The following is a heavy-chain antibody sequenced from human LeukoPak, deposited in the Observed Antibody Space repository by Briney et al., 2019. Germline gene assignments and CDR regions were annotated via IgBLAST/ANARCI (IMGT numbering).Heavy chain of an antibody. CDR2: MNPNSGNT. CDR1: GYTFTSYD. Sequence: ASVTVSCKASGYTFTSYDINWVRQATGQGLEWMGWMNPNSGNTGYAQKFQGRVTMTRNTSISTAYMELSSLRSEDTAVYYCARVGRVTMIVVVLDAFDIWGQGTMVTVSS. D-gene: IGHD3-22*01. V-gene: IGHV1-8*01. CDR3: ARVGRVTMIVVVLDAFDI. J-gene: IGHJ3*02.